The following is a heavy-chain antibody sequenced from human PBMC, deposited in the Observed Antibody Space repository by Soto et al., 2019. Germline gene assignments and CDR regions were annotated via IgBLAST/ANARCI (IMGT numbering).Heavy chain of an antibody. Sequence: PGGSLRLSCAASGFIFSSNSMNWVRQAPGKGLEWVSYISSGSSTIYYADSVKGRFTISRDNAKNSLFLQMNSLRAEDTAVYYCAKEYTSTSRGSFDYWGQGALVTVSS. CDR3: AKEYTSTSRGSFDY. CDR2: ISSGSSTI. J-gene: IGHJ4*02. CDR1: GFIFSSNS. D-gene: IGHD1-26*01. V-gene: IGHV3-48*01.